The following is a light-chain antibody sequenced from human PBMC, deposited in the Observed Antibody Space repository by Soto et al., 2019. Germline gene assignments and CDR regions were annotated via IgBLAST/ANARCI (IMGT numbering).Light chain of an antibody. V-gene: IGKV3-15*01. J-gene: IGKJ4*01. CDR3: QQYNYWPPLT. CDR2: DAS. Sequence: EIVMTQSPGTLSVSPGDRASLSCRASQSVSTNVAWYQQKPGQSPRLLIFDASTRATGIPARFSGSGSGTEITLTISSLQSEDFALYFCQQYNYWPPLTFGGGTKVEIK. CDR1: QSVSTN.